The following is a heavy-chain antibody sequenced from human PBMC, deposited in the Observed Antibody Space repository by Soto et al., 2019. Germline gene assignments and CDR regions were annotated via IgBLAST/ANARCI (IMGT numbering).Heavy chain of an antibody. J-gene: IGHJ4*02. D-gene: IGHD6-13*01. V-gene: IGHV3-33*01. CDR3: ARGRGIAAAGDY. Sequence: QVQLVESGGGVVQPGRSLRLSCAASGFTFSGYGMHWVRQAPGKGLEWVAVIWYDGSNKYYADSVKGRFTISRDNSKNTLYLQMNSLRAEDTAVYYCARGRGIAAAGDYWGQGTLVTVSS. CDR1: GFTFSGYG. CDR2: IWYDGSNK.